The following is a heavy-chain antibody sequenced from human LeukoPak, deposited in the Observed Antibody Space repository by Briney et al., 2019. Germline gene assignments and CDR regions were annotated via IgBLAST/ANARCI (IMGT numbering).Heavy chain of an antibody. Sequence: ASVKVSCKASGYTFTSYGISWVRQAPGQGLEWMGWISAYNGHTNYAQNLQGRVTMTTDTSTSTAYMELRSLRSDDTAVYYCARDMGYDHDTRSGWFFDLWGRGALVTVSS. CDR2: ISAYNGHT. D-gene: IGHD2-15*01. V-gene: IGHV1-18*01. CDR3: ARDMGYDHDTRSGWFFDL. J-gene: IGHJ2*01. CDR1: GYTFTSYG.